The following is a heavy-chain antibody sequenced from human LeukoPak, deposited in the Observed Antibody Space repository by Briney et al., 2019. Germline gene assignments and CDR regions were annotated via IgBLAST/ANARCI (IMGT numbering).Heavy chain of an antibody. J-gene: IGHJ4*02. CDR2: INPNSGGS. CDR3: AREDTAMNDY. V-gene: IGHV1-2*06. Sequence: ASVEVSCKASGYTFTGYYMHWVRQAPGQGLEWMGRINPNSGGSNYAQKFQGRVTMTRDTSISTAYMELSRLRSDDTAVYYCAREDTAMNDYWGQGTLVTVSS. CDR1: GYTFTGYY. D-gene: IGHD5-18*01.